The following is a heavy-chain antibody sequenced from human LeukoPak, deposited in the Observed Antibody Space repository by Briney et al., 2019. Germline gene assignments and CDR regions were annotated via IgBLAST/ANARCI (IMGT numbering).Heavy chain of an antibody. CDR1: GFSFSTYG. V-gene: IGHV3-30*18. Sequence: GGSLRLSCAASGFSFSTYGMHWVRQAPGKGLEWVAVISYDGRNKYHGDPVKGRFTTSRDNSRNTLYLQMDSLRPEDTAVYYCAKDGSLGAADYYFDYWGQGTLVTVSS. J-gene: IGHJ4*02. D-gene: IGHD6-13*01. CDR2: ISYDGRNK. CDR3: AKDGSLGAADYYFDY.